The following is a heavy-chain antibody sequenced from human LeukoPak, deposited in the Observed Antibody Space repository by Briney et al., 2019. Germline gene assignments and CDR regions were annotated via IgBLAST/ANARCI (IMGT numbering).Heavy chain of an antibody. CDR1: GFRFRDYS. V-gene: IGHV3-21*01. CDR3: ARDQGDLRKRPDY. Sequence: GGSQRLSCAASGFRFRDYSMNWVRQAPGKGLEWVSFISSSSNYIYYADSVKGRFTISRDNAKNSLYLQLSSLRAEDTAVYYCARDQGDLRKRPDYWGQGTLVTASS. CDR2: ISSSSNYI. J-gene: IGHJ4*02. D-gene: IGHD3-16*01.